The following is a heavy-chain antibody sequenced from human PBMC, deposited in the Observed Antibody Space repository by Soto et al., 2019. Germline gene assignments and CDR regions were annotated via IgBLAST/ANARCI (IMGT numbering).Heavy chain of an antibody. D-gene: IGHD1-26*01. V-gene: IGHV3-30-3*01. CDR3: ARDRPGGWELLDYYYYGMDV. CDR2: ISYDGSNK. J-gene: IGHJ6*02. Sequence: QVQLVESGGGVVQPGRSLRLSCAASGFTFSSYAMHWVRQAPGKGLEWVAVISYDGSNKYYADSVKGRFTISRDNSKNTLYLQMSSLRAEDTAVYYCARDRPGGWELLDYYYYGMDVWGQGTTVTVSS. CDR1: GFTFSSYA.